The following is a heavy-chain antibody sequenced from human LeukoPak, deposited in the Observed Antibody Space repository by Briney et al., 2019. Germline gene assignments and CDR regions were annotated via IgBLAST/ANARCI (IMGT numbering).Heavy chain of an antibody. CDR1: GFTFSNAW. D-gene: IGHD3-22*01. J-gene: IGHJ5*02. V-gene: IGHV3-15*07. CDR3: ATDFYDST. Sequence: GGSLRLSCATSGFTFSNAWMNWVRQAPGKGPEWVGRIRSNSDGGTIDYAAPVKGRFTLSRDDSKTTLYLQMNSLQTEDTAVYYCATDFYDSTWGQGTLVTVSS. CDR2: IRSNSDGGTI.